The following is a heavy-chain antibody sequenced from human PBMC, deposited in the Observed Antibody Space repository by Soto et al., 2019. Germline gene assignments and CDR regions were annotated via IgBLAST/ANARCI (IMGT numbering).Heavy chain of an antibody. D-gene: IGHD6-13*01. CDR3: ARAGYSSSWYGIC. J-gene: IGHJ4*02. Sequence: EVQLVESGGGLVQPGGSLRLSCAASGFTFSTYSMNWVRQAPGKGLEWVSYISTSSNIIHYADSVKGRFTISRDNAKNSLYLQMNSLRAEDTAVYYCARAGYSSSWYGICWGQGTLVTVSS. CDR1: GFTFSTYS. CDR2: ISTSSNII. V-gene: IGHV3-48*01.